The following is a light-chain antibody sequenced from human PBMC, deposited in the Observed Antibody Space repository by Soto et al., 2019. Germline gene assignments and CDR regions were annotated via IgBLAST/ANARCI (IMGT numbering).Light chain of an antibody. J-gene: IGKJ1*01. CDR2: KAS. V-gene: IGKV1-5*03. CDR1: QTISSW. Sequence: DIQMTQSPSTLSGSVGDRVTITCRASQTISSWLAWYQQKPGKAPKLLIYKASTLKSGVPSRFSGSGSGTEFTLTISSLQPDDFATYYCQQYNSYSSTFGHGTKV. CDR3: QQYNSYSST.